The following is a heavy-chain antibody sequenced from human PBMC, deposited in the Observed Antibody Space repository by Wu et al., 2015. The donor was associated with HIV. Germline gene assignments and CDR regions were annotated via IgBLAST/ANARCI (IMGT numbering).Heavy chain of an antibody. CDR3: NRGMQQWVNDAFDT. CDR2: INPGIGST. D-gene: IGHD1/OR15-1a*01. J-gene: IGHJ3*02. Sequence: QVQLVQSGAEMKKPGASVNISCQASGYAFSTYYIHWVWQAPGQGLEWLGLINPGIGSTYYAERFKGRVTMTRDTSTNTVNMQLGTLTSEDTAVYYCNRGMQQWVNDAFDTWGQGTMVTISS. V-gene: IGHV1-46*03. CDR1: GYAFSTYY.